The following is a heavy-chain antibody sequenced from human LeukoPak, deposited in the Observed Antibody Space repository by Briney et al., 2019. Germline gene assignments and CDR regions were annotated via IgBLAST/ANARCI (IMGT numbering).Heavy chain of an antibody. V-gene: IGHV3-30*18. J-gene: IGHJ4*02. CDR1: GFTFSNHG. D-gene: IGHD5-12*01. CDR3: AKDARAAVGYSGYVNY. Sequence: GGSLRLSCAVSGFTFSNHGMHWVRQAPGKGLEWVAVISYDGSNKYYADSVKGRFTISRDNSKNTLYLQMNSLRAEDTAVYYCAKDARAAVGYSGYVNYWGQGTLVTVSS. CDR2: ISYDGSNK.